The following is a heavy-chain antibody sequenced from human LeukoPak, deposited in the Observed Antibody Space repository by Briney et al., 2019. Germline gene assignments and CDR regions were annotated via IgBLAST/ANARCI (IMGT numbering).Heavy chain of an antibody. J-gene: IGHJ4*02. V-gene: IGHV3-48*01. CDR1: GFTFSSYE. Sequence: GGSLRLSCAASGFTFSSYEMNWVRQAPGKGLEWVSYISSSSSTIYYADSVKGRFTISRDNSKNTLYLQMNSLRAEDTAVYYCAKLHGDIGDYWGQGTLVTVSS. CDR3: AKLHGDIGDY. D-gene: IGHD2-21*02. CDR2: ISSSSSTI.